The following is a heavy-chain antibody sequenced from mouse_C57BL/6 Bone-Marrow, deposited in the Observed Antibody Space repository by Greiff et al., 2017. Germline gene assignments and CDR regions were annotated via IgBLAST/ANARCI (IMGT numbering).Heavy chain of an antibody. J-gene: IGHJ2*01. V-gene: IGHV5-17*01. D-gene: IGHD2-4*01. CDR1: GFTFSDYG. CDR3: ARPYDYDGGGLDYFDY. CDR2: ISSGSSTI. Sequence: EVQGVESGGGLVKPGGSLKLSCAASGFTFSDYGMHWVRQAPEKGLEWVAYISSGSSTIYYADTVKGRFTISRDNAKNTLFLQMTSLRSEDTAMYYCARPYDYDGGGLDYFDYWGQGTTLTVSS.